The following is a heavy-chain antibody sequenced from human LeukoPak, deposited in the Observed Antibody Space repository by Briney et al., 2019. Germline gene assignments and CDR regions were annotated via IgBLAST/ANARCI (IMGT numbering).Heavy chain of an antibody. J-gene: IGHJ5*02. CDR2: INPNSGGT. CDR3: ARGAMVRGVIVASNWFDP. V-gene: IGHV1-2*02. D-gene: IGHD3-10*01. Sequence: GASVKVSCKASGYTFTGYYMHWVRQAPGQGLEWMGWINPNSGGTNYAQKFQGRVTMTWDTSISTAYMELSRLRSDDTAVYYCARGAMVRGVIVASNWFDPWGQGTLVTVSS. CDR1: GYTFTGYY.